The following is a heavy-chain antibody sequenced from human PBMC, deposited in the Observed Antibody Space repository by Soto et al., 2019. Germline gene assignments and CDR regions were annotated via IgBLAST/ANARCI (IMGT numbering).Heavy chain of an antibody. D-gene: IGHD3-3*01. CDR1: GGSFSGYY. J-gene: IGHJ5*02. CDR3: ARVDTYYDFWSGPYGRPRFDP. Sequence: PSETLSLTCAVYGGSFSGYYWSRIRQPPGKGLEWIGEINHSGSTNYNPSLKSRVTISVDTSKNQFSLKLSSVTAADTAAYYCARVDTYYDFWSGPYGRPRFDPWGQGTLVTVSS. CDR2: INHSGST. V-gene: IGHV4-34*01.